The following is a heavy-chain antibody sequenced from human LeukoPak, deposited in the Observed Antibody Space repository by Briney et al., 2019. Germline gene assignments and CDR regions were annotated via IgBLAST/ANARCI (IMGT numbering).Heavy chain of an antibody. Sequence: GGTLRLSCAASGFTFSSSGMSWVRQAPGKGLEWVSTISASGDNTYYADSVKGRFTISRDNSKKKLYLQMNSLRAEDTAVYYCAKDDAWLRFGEWSQGTLVTVSS. V-gene: IGHV3-23*01. J-gene: IGHJ4*02. CDR3: AKDDAWLRFGE. CDR2: ISASGDNT. CDR1: GFTFSSSG. D-gene: IGHD3-10*01.